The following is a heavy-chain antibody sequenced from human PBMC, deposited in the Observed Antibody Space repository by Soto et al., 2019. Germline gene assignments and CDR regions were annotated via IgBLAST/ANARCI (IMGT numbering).Heavy chain of an antibody. CDR1: GYSFAHYW. CDR3: ARQRDGGLASKPSYSDF. Sequence: EVHLVQSGAEVKEPGESLQISCQGSGYSFAHYWIGWVRQMPGRGLEWMGVFYPYDSDPRYSPSFQGQVTISADNSINTAYLHWSSLKASDTAIYYCARQRDGGLASKPSYSDFWGQGTRVTGSS. J-gene: IGHJ4*02. CDR2: FYPYDSDP. D-gene: IGHD6-6*01. V-gene: IGHV5-51*01.